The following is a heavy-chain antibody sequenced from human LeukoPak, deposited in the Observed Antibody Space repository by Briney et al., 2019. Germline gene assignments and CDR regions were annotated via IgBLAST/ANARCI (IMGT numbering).Heavy chain of an antibody. CDR1: GYTFTSYG. Sequence: ASVKVSCKASGYTFTSYGISWVRQAPGQRLGCMGWICVYNGNTNYAQKLQGRVTMTTDTSTSTAYMELRSLRSDDTAVYYCARTQSRIDSSGYYYEISYFDYWGQGTLVTVSS. V-gene: IGHV1-18*01. J-gene: IGHJ4*02. CDR2: ICVYNGNT. D-gene: IGHD3-22*01. CDR3: ARTQSRIDSSGYYYEISYFDY.